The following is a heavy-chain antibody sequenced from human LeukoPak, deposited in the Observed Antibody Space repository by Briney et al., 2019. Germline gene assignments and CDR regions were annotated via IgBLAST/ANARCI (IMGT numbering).Heavy chain of an antibody. V-gene: IGHV3-7*01. J-gene: IGHJ4*02. CDR1: GFTFGNLW. CDR2: IKEDGSET. CDR3: ARDRGFFLFDY. D-gene: IGHD3-10*01. Sequence: GGSLRLSCAASGFTFGNLWMTWVRQAPGKGLEWLAHIKEDGSETAYVDSVRGRFTISRDNAKNSLYLQMSSLRDEDTAVYYCARDRGFFLFDYWGQGTLVSVSS.